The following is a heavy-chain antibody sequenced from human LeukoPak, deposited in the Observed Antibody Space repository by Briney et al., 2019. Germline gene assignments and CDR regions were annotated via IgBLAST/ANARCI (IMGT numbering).Heavy chain of an antibody. V-gene: IGHV1-46*01. CDR1: GYTFTSYY. CDR2: INPSGGST. D-gene: IGHD6-19*01. J-gene: IGHJ4*02. Sequence: ASVKVSCKASGYTFTSYYMHWVRQAPGQGLEWMGIINPSGGSTSYAQKFQGRVTMTRDTSTSTAYMELSSLRSEDTAVYYCSTGGSGWYPGPYWGQGTLVTVSS. CDR3: STGGSGWYPGPY.